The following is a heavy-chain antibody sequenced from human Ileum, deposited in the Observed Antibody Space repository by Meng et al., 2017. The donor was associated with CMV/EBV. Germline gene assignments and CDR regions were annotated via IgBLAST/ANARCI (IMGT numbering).Heavy chain of an antibody. J-gene: IGHJ4*02. Sequence: QLQRHESGPGLVKPSENQSLTCTVSGGSIRSYYWSWIRQTPGKVLEWIGYIYYSGSTNYNPSLKSRVTISVDTSKNQFSLKLSSVTAADTAVYYCARSLTSYDSSGYYFDYWGQGTLVTVSS. D-gene: IGHD3-22*01. V-gene: IGHV4-59*01. CDR2: IYYSGST. CDR3: ARSLTSYDSSGYYFDY. CDR1: GGSIRSYY.